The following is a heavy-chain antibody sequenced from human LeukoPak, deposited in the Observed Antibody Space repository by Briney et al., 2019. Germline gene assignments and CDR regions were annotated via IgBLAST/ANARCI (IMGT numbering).Heavy chain of an antibody. CDR2: ISSNGGST. D-gene: IGHD1-26*01. CDR3: AREVPGVGATGWFDP. CDR1: GFTFSSYA. J-gene: IGHJ5*02. V-gene: IGHV3-64*01. Sequence: GGSLRLSCAASGFTFSSYAMHWVRQAPGKGLEYVSAISSNGGSTYYANSVKGRFTISRDNSKNTLYLQMNSLRAEDTAVYYCAREVPGVGATGWFDPWGQGTLVTVSS.